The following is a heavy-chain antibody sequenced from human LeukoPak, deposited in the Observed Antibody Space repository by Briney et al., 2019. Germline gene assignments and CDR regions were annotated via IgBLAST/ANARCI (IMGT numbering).Heavy chain of an antibody. J-gene: IGHJ4*02. CDR3: TRRYGDHSGWAVYHDS. CDR1: GFSFSDYI. Sequence: PGGSLRLSCVASGFSFSDYIMHWVRQAPGKGLEYVSAIRSDGSSTVYPNSLHGRITISRDNSKSTMYRQMGSRRDEDTALYYCTRRYGDHSGWAVYHDSWGQGTLVTVSS. CDR2: IRSDGSST. D-gene: IGHD6-19*01. V-gene: IGHV3-64*01.